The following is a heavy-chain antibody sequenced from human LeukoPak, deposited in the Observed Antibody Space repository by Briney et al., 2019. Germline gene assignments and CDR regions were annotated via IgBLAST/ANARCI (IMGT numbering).Heavy chain of an antibody. CDR2: ISGSGGST. CDR3: AKRGVVIRVILVGFHKEAYYFDS. J-gene: IGHJ4*02. V-gene: IGHV3-23*01. CDR1: GITLSNYG. Sequence: GGSLRLSCAVSGITLSNYGMSRVRQAPGKGLEWVAGISGSGGSTNYADSVKGRFTISRDNPKNTLYLQMNSLRAEDTAVYFCAKRGVVIRVILVGFHKEAYYFDSWGQGALVTVSS. D-gene: IGHD3-22*01.